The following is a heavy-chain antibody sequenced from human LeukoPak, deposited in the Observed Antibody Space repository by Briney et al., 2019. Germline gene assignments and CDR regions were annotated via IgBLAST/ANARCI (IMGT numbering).Heavy chain of an antibody. Sequence: SVKVSCKASGGTFSSYAISWVRQAPGQGLEWMGGIIPIFGTANYAQKFQGRVTITTDESTSTAYMELSSLRSEDTAVYHCAREGHLDGYNYFYFDYWGQGTLVTVSS. J-gene: IGHJ4*02. D-gene: IGHD5-24*01. CDR1: GGTFSSYA. CDR3: AREGHLDGYNYFYFDY. CDR2: IIPIFGTA. V-gene: IGHV1-69*05.